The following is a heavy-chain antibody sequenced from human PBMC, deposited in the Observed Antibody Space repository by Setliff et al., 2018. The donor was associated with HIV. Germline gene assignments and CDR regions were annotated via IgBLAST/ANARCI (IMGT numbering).Heavy chain of an antibody. D-gene: IGHD3-10*01. CDR1: GFPFRDYF. V-gene: IGHV3-11*04. CDR3: ARDVAATNMVRGILYHYYYMDV. CDR2: ISSSGDST. J-gene: IGHJ6*03. Sequence: GGSLRLSCAASGFPFRDYFMTWIRQAPGKGLEWIAHISSSGDSTFYADAVKGRFTLARDNTKNSVYLQMNSLRAEDAAVYYCARDVAATNMVRGILYHYYYMDVWGKGTTVTVSS.